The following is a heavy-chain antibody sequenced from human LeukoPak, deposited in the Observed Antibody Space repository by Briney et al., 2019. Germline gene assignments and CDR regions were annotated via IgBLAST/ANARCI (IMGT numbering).Heavy chain of an antibody. CDR1: GFTFSNAW. CDR3: TTDSDADHGDPLGAFDI. D-gene: IGHD4-17*01. Sequence: GGSLRLSCAASGFTFSNAWMSWVRQAPGKGLEWVGRIKSKTDGGTTDYAAPVKGRFTISRDDSKNTLYLQMNSLKTEDTAVYYCTTDSDADHGDPLGAFDIWGQGTMVTVSS. CDR2: IKSKTDGGTT. V-gene: IGHV3-15*01. J-gene: IGHJ3*02.